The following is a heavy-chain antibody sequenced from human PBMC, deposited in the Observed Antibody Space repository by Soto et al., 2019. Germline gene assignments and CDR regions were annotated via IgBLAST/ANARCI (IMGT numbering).Heavy chain of an antibody. J-gene: IGHJ4*02. D-gene: IGHD4-17*01. CDR2: IFYSGTT. CDR1: NDSITGSPSY. CDR3: ARHWRDFGDFLDY. V-gene: IGHV4-39*01. Sequence: SETLSLTCIVSNDSITGSPSYWGWIRQPPGKRLEWIGSIFYSGTTFYNPSLKSRVAISVDTSKNQFSLSLSSVTAADMALYFCARHWRDFGDFLDYWGQGILVTVSS.